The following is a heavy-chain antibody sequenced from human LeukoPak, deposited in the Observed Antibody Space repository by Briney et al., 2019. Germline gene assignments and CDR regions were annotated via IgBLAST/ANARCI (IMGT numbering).Heavy chain of an antibody. V-gene: IGHV4-39*01. D-gene: IGHD6-13*01. CDR2: IYYSGST. J-gene: IGHJ4*02. Sequence: SETLSLTCTVSGGSISSSSYYWGWIRQPPGKGLEWIGSIYYSGSTYYNPSLKSRVTISVDTSKNQFSLKLSSVTAADTAVYYCARHLLYSSSWYSNWYFDYWGQGTLVTVSS. CDR3: ARHLLYSSSWYSNWYFDY. CDR1: GGSISSSSYY.